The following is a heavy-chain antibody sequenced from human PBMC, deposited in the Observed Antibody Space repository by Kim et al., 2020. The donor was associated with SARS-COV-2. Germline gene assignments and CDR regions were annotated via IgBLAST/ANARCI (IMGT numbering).Heavy chain of an antibody. V-gene: IGHV3-11*01. Sequence: GGSLRLSCAASGFSFSDYYMNWIRQAPGKGLEWLAYINSDGSSTKYADSVNGRFTISRDNDRKSLSLQMNSLTPEDTAMYYGVREPASWGQGTLVTVSS. CDR1: GFSFSDYY. J-gene: IGHJ5*02. CDR3: VREPAS. CDR2: INSDGSST.